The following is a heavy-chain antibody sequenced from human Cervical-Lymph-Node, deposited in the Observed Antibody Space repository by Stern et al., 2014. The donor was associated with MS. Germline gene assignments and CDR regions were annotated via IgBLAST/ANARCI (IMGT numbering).Heavy chain of an antibody. CDR2: ISYDGRKR. V-gene: IGHV3-30*18. CDR1: GFNFSNYG. CDR3: ANLYDSGVSYLAH. D-gene: IGHD3-22*01. Sequence: VQLVESGGGVVQPGGSLRLSCSASGFNFSNYGMHWVRQAPGKGLEWVSVISYDGRKRYYAAPLRVRLPISRYNSKDTLFLHLNSLSLEDTAIYYCANLYDSGVSYLAHWGQGTLVIVSP. J-gene: IGHJ4*02.